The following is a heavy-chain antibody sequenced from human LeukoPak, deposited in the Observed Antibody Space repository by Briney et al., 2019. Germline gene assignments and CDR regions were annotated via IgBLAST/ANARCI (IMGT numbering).Heavy chain of an antibody. D-gene: IGHD3-10*01. Sequence: PGGSLRLSCAASGFTFSSNAMSWVRQAPGKGLEWVSVISSSGSSSYYADSVKGRLTISRDNSKNTLYLQMNSLRAEDTATYYCAKNFGSGNYRSFDYWGQGTLVTVSS. CDR3: AKNFGSGNYRSFDY. J-gene: IGHJ4*02. CDR1: GFTFSSNA. CDR2: ISSSGSSS. V-gene: IGHV3-23*01.